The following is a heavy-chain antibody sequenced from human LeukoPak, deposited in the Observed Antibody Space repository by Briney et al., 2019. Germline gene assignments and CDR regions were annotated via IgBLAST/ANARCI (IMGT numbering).Heavy chain of an antibody. D-gene: IGHD3-22*01. J-gene: IGHJ4*02. V-gene: IGHV3-23*01. CDR3: AKGISGYYFSNSFDY. CDR1: GFTFDDYG. CDR2: ISGSGGST. Sequence: GGSLRLSCAASGFTFDDYGMSWVRQAPGKGLEWVSAISGSGGSTYYADSVKGRFTISRDNSKNTLYLQMNSLRAEDTAVYYCAKGISGYYFSNSFDYWGQGTLVTVSS.